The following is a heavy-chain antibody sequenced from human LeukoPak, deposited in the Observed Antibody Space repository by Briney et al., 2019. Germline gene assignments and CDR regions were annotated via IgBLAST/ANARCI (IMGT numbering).Heavy chain of an antibody. J-gene: IGHJ3*02. CDR3: ARSGDGANDAFDI. CDR1: GFTFSSYS. Sequence: GESLRLSCAASGFTFSSYSMNWVRQAPGKGLEWVSSISSSSSYIYYADSVKGRFTISRDNAKNSLYLQMNSLRAEDTAVYYCARSGDGANDAFDIWGQGTMVTVSS. CDR2: ISSSSSYI. V-gene: IGHV3-21*01. D-gene: IGHD3-10*01.